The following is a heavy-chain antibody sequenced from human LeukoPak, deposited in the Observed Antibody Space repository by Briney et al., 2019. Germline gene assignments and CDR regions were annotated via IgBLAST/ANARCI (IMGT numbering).Heavy chain of an antibody. CDR1: GGSFSGYY. CDR3: ARWSPGYYDILAGYRPGDAFDI. J-gene: IGHJ3*02. V-gene: IGHV4-34*01. Sequence: SETLSLTCAVYGGSFSGYYWSWIRQPPGKGLEWIGEINHSGSTNYNPSLKSRVTISVDTSKNQFSLKLSSVTAADTAVYYCARWSPGYYDILAGYRPGDAFDIWGQGTMVTVSS. CDR2: INHSGST. D-gene: IGHD3-9*01.